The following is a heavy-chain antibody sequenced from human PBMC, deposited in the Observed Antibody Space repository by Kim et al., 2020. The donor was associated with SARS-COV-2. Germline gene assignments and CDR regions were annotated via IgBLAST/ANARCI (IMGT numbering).Heavy chain of an antibody. CDR2: ISSSGSTI. CDR3: ARVTLDGMDV. V-gene: IGHV3-48*03. Sequence: GGSLRLSCAASGFTFSSYEMNWVRQAPGKGLEWVSYISSSGSTIYYADSVKGRFTISRDNAKNSLYLQMNSLRAEDTAVYYCARVTLDGMDVWGQGTTVTVSS. D-gene: IGHD1-1*01. J-gene: IGHJ6*02. CDR1: GFTFSSYE.